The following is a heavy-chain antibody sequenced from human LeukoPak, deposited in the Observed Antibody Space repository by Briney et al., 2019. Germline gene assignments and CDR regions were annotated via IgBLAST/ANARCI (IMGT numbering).Heavy chain of an antibody. V-gene: IGHV4-34*01. CDR2: INHSGST. Sequence: SETLSFTCAVYGGSFSGYYWSWIRQPPGKGLEWIGEINHSGSTNYNPSLKSRVTISVDTSKNQFSLKLSSVTAADTAVYYCARSSSYRNWFDPWGQGTLVTVSS. CDR1: GGSFSGYY. D-gene: IGHD1-26*01. J-gene: IGHJ5*02. CDR3: ARSSSYRNWFDP.